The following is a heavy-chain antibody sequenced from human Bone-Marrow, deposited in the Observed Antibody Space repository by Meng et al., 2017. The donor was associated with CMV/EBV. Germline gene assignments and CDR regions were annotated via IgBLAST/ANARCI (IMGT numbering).Heavy chain of an antibody. CDR2: IYYSGST. CDR3: ASRDSSGSDY. CDR1: GYSISSGYY. J-gene: IGHJ4*02. Sequence: SETLSLTCTVSGYSISSGYYWGWIRQPPGKGLEWIGSIYYSGSTYYNPSLKSRVTISVDTTKNQFSLKLSSVTAADTAVYYCASRDSSGSDYWGQGTLVTVSS. D-gene: IGHD3-22*01. V-gene: IGHV4-38-2*02.